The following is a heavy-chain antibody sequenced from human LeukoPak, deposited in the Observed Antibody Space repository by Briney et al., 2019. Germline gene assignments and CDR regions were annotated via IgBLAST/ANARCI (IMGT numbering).Heavy chain of an antibody. J-gene: IGHJ6*03. CDR1: GYTFTSYY. CDR2: INPSGGST. Sequence: ASVKVSCKASGYTFTSYYMHWVRQAPGQGLEWMGIINPSGGSTSYAQKFQGRVTITRDMSTSTAYMELSSLRSEDTAVYYCAADPSGVAANEYYYYMDVWGKGTTVTVSS. CDR3: AADPSGVAANEYYYYMDV. D-gene: IGHD2-15*01. V-gene: IGHV1-46*01.